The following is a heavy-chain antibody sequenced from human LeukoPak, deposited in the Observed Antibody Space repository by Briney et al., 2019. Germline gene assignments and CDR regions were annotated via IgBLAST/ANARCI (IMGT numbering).Heavy chain of an antibody. CDR1: GFTFSSYW. CDR2: IKQDGSEK. Sequence: PGGSLRLSCAASGFTFSSYWMSWVRQAPGKGLEWVANIKQDGSEKYYVDSVKGRFTISRDNAKNSLYLQMNSLRAEDTAVYYCARDRVGYDFWSGYLDHWGQGTLVTVSS. D-gene: IGHD3-3*01. CDR3: ARDRVGYDFWSGYLDH. V-gene: IGHV3-7*01. J-gene: IGHJ4*02.